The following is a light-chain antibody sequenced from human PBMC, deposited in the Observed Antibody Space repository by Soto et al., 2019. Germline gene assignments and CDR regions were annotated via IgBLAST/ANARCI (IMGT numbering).Light chain of an antibody. V-gene: IGKV1-5*03. CDR1: QSISSW. CDR2: KAS. J-gene: IGKJ1*01. Sequence: DIPMTQSPSTLSASVGDRVTITCRASQSISSWLAWYQHKPGKAPKLLIYKASSLETGVPSRFSGSGSGTEFTLTISSLQPDDFATFYCQQYKTYSRTFGQGTKVEIK. CDR3: QQYKTYSRT.